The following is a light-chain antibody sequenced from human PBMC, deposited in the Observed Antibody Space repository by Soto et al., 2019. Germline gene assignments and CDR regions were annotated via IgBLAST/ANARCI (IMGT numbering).Light chain of an antibody. J-gene: IGKJ1*01. Sequence: EIVLAQSPGTLSLSPGERATLSCRASQTVFTNYLAWYQQKPGQAPRLLIYGASNRATGIPDRFSGSGSGTDFTLTISRLEPEDVAVYYCQHYGTSPQTFGQGTKV. CDR3: QHYGTSPQT. V-gene: IGKV3-20*01. CDR1: QTVFTNY. CDR2: GAS.